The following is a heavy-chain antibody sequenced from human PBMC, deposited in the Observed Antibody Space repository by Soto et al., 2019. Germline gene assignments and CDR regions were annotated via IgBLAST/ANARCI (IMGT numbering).Heavy chain of an antibody. CDR2: IRSRSNSYET. J-gene: IGHJ4*02. D-gene: IGHD4-17*01. CDR3: TGGYGDYVRDY. Sequence: EVQLVESGGSLVQPGGSLKLSCAVSGFTFSGSAMHWVRQASGKGLEWVGRIRSRSNSYETAYAASVKGRFTISRDDSKNTAYLKMNSLNAEDTAVYYCTGGYGDYVRDYWGQGTLVTVSS. CDR1: GFTFSGSA. V-gene: IGHV3-73*01.